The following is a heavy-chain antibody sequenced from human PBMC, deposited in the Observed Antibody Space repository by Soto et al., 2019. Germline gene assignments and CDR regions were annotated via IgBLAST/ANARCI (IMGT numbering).Heavy chain of an antibody. CDR1: GYTLTDLS. D-gene: IGHD5-18*01. Sequence: ASVKVSCKVSGYTLTDLSMHCVRQAPGKGLEWMGWINAGNGNTKYSQKFQGRVTITRDTSASTAYMELSSLRSEDTAVYYCARVVGYSYDDYWGQGTLVTVSS. CDR2: INAGNGNT. J-gene: IGHJ4*02. CDR3: ARVVGYSYDDY. V-gene: IGHV1-3*01.